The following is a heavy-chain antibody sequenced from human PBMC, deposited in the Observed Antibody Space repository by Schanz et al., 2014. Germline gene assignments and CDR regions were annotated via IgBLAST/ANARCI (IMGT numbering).Heavy chain of an antibody. CDR2: INHSGNN. D-gene: IGHD6-19*01. J-gene: IGHJ6*02. V-gene: IGHV4-34*02. CDR3: ARVAVAGTAGNRDHYYVLDV. Sequence: QVQLQQWGAGLLKPSETLSLTCDVYGGSFSGYFWSWIRQPPGKGLEWIGEINHSGNNYYNPSLKSRVTISVDTSKNQFSLTLSSVAAADTAVYYCARVAVAGTAGNRDHYYVLDVWGQGTPVTVSS. CDR1: GGSFSGYF.